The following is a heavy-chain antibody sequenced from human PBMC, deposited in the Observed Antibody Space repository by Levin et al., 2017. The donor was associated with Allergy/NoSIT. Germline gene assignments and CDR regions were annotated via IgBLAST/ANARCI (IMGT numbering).Heavy chain of an antibody. D-gene: IGHD3-22*01. V-gene: IGHV1-69*02. CDR1: GGTFSSYT. CDR3: ARAPHYYDSRGLEPFDY. Sequence: KISCKASGGTFSSYTISWVRQAPGQGLEWMGRIIPILGIANYAQKFQGRVTITADKSTSTAYMELSSLRSEDTAVYYCARAPHYYDSRGLEPFDYWGQGTLVTVSS. CDR2: IIPILGIA. J-gene: IGHJ4*02.